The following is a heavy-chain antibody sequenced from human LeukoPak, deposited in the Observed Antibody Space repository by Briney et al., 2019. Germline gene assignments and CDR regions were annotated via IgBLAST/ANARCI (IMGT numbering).Heavy chain of an antibody. D-gene: IGHD3-10*01. CDR3: ASHSYYGSGSPPYGMDV. Sequence: GGSLRLSCAASGFTFSSYWMNWARQAPGKGLEWVASINHNGNVNYYVDSVKGRFTISRDNAKNSLYLQMNSLRAEDTAVYYCASHSYYGSGSPPYGMDVWGQGTTVTVSS. CDR2: INHNGNVN. CDR1: GFTFSSYW. J-gene: IGHJ6*02. V-gene: IGHV3-7*01.